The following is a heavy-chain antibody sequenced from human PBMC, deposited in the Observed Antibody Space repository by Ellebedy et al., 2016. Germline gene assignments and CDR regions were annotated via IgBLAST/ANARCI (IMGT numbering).Heavy chain of an antibody. CDR2: ISGSGGST. Sequence: GGSLRLSXAASGFTFSSYSMNWVRQAPGKGLEWVSAISGSGGSTYYADSVKGRFTISRDNSKNTLYLQMNSLRAEDTAVYYCAKGGEDGGDCGDYWGQGTLVTVSS. CDR1: GFTFSSYS. V-gene: IGHV3-23*01. D-gene: IGHD2-21*02. CDR3: AKGGEDGGDCGDY. J-gene: IGHJ4*02.